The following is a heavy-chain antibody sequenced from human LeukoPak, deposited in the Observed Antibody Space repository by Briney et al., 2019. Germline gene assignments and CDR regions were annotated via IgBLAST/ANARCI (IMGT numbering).Heavy chain of an antibody. CDR3: ARGLIGSSGWYAVRYFDY. Sequence: GASVKVSCKASGYTFTGYYMHWVRQAPGQGLEWMGWINPNSGGTNYAQKFQGRVTMTRDTSISTAYMELSGLRSDDTAVYYCARGLIGSSGWYAVRYFDYWGQGTLVTVSS. J-gene: IGHJ4*02. D-gene: IGHD6-19*01. V-gene: IGHV1-2*02. CDR1: GYTFTGYY. CDR2: INPNSGGT.